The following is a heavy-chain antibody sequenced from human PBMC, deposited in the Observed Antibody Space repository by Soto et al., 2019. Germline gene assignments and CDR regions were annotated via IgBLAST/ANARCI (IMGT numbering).Heavy chain of an antibody. CDR1: GYGFTTYG. V-gene: IGHV1-18*01. J-gene: IGHJ4*02. Sequence: QVHLVQSGAEVKKPGASVKVSCKGSGYGFTTYGITWVRQAPGQGLEWMAWISANNGNTNYAQKLQGRVTVTRDTSTSTAYMELRSLRSDDTAVYYCARARYGDYWGQGALVTVSS. CDR3: ARARYGDY. CDR2: ISANNGNT. D-gene: IGHD1-1*01.